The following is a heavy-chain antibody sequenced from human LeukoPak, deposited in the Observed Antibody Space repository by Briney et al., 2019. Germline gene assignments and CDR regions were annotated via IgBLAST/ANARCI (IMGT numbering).Heavy chain of an antibody. V-gene: IGHV4-30-2*01. CDR2: IYHSGST. J-gene: IGHJ4*02. CDR3: ARAVSGRFDY. D-gene: IGHD6-19*01. CDR1: GGSISSGGYS. Sequence: SETLSLTCAVSGGSISSGGYSWSWIRQPPGKGLEWIGYIYHSGSTYYNPSLKSRVTISVDTSKNQFSLKLSSVTAADTAIYYCARAVSGRFDYWGQGTLVTVSS.